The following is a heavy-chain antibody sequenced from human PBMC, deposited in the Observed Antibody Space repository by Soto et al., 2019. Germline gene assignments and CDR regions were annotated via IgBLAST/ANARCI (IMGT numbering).Heavy chain of an antibody. CDR3: EKMPTFSLVTPFDS. J-gene: IGHJ4*02. CDR1: GFTFSSYA. D-gene: IGHD3-9*01. V-gene: IGHV3-23*01. Sequence: GGSLRLSCAASGFTFSSYAMGWVRQAPGKGLEWVSAISGSGGSTYYADSVKGRFTISRDNSKNTLYLQMNSLRAEDTAVYYCEKMPTFSLVTPFDSWGQGTLVTVSS. CDR2: ISGSGGST.